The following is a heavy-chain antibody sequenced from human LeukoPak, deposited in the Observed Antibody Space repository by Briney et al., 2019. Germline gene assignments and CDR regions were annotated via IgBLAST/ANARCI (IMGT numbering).Heavy chain of an antibody. V-gene: IGHV5-51*01. Sequence: GESLKISCKGSGYSFTTYWIGWVRQMPGKGLEWMGIIYPGDSDTRYSPSFQGQVTISADKSISTAYAQWSSLKASDTAMYYCARDPGGCSSGTCALFDYWGQGTLVTVSS. J-gene: IGHJ4*02. CDR2: IYPGDSDT. D-gene: IGHD2-15*01. CDR3: ARDPGGCSSGTCALFDY. CDR1: GYSFTTYW.